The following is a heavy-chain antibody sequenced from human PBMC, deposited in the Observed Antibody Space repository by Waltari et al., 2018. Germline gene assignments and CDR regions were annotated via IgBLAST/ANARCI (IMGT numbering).Heavy chain of an antibody. CDR1: GFTFSSYW. V-gene: IGHV3-7*01. D-gene: IGHD2-15*01. J-gene: IGHJ3*02. CDR2: IKQDVSEK. Sequence: EVQLVESGGGLVQPGGSLRLSCAASGFTFSSYWMSWVRQAPGKGLEWVANIKQDVSEKYYVDSVKGRFTISRDNSKNSLYLQMNSLRAEDTAVYYCAREGIVVVVAAPDAFDIWGQGTMVTVSS. CDR3: AREGIVVVVAAPDAFDI.